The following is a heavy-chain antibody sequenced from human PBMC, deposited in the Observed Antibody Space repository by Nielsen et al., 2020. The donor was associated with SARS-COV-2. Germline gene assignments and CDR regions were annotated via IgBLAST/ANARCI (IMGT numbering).Heavy chain of an antibody. CDR1: GFTVSSNY. CDR3: ASGWNFDY. Sequence: GESLKISCAASGFTVSSNYMSWVRQAPGKGLEWVSVIYSGGSTYYADSVKGRFTISRDNSKNTLYLQMNSLRAEDTAVYYCASGWNFDYWGQGTLVTVSS. J-gene: IGHJ4*02. CDR2: IYSGGST. V-gene: IGHV3-53*01. D-gene: IGHD6-19*01.